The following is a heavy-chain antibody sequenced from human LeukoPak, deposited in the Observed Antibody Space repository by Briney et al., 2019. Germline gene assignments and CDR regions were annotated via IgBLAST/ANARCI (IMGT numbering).Heavy chain of an antibody. V-gene: IGHV4-39*01. CDR1: GASISDSPYY. D-gene: IGHD5/OR15-5a*01. CDR2: VLYSGTT. J-gene: IGHJ3*02. Sequence: PSETLSLTCDVSGASISDSPYYWGWIRQSPGKGLEWIGSVLYSGTTHYNPSLKNRVSVSVDTSKNQFSLDLRSVTAADTALYYCARHDFGVHDFSAFDIWGQGTLIRVSS. CDR3: ARHDFGVHDFSAFDI.